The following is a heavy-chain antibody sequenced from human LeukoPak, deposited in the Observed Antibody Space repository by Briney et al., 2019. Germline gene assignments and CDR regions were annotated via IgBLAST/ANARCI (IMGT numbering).Heavy chain of an antibody. CDR1: GGTFSSYA. D-gene: IGHD3-10*01. CDR3: ARDPSTIRGENTPYFDY. Sequence: SVKVSCKASGGTFSSYAISWVRQAPGQGLEWMGGIIPIFGTADYAQKFQGRVTITADESTSTAYMELNSLRSEDTAVYYCARDPSTIRGENTPYFDYWGQGTLVTVSS. CDR2: IIPIFGTA. J-gene: IGHJ4*02. V-gene: IGHV1-69*13.